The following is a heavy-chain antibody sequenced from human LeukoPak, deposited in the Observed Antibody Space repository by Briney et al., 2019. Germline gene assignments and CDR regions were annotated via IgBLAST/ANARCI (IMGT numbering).Heavy chain of an antibody. J-gene: IGHJ5*02. D-gene: IGHD2-15*01. CDR1: GDSISSHY. CDR3: VRDRGYCSRGTCYFWFDP. Sequence: PSETLSLTCTVSGDSISSHYWSWIRQTPGKGLEWIGYIHHSGTTKYNTSLKSRVSMSIDTSKNQFSLNLSSVTAEDTAMYYCVRDRGYCSRGTCYFWFDPWGQGTLATVSS. CDR2: IHHSGTT. V-gene: IGHV4-59*11.